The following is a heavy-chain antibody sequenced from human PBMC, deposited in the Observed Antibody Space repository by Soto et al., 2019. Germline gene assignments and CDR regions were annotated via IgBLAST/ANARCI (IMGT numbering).Heavy chain of an antibody. CDR1: WYTLTRHG. CDR3: ARERAFDI. J-gene: IGHJ3*02. Sequence: GGPGKGSWKGSWYTLTRHGISWVRQAPGQGLEWMGWISAYNGNTNYAQQLQGRVTMTTDTSTSTAYMELRSLRSDDTAVYYCARERAFDIWGQGTMVTVSS. V-gene: IGHV1-18*01. CDR2: ISAYNGNT.